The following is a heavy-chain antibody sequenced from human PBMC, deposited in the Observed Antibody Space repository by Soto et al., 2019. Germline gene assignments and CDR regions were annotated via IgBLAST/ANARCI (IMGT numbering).Heavy chain of an antibody. J-gene: IGHJ6*03. D-gene: IGHD2-2*02. CDR1: GFTFSSYA. CDR2: ISGSGGST. Sequence: HPGGSLRLSCAASGFTFSSYAMSWVRQAPGKGQEWVSAISGSGGSTYYADSVKGRFTISRENSKNTLYLQMNSLRAEDTAVYYCAAKGCQTPRPPAIPAVCYLSYHETDTWGKATTVT. CDR3: AAKGCQTPRPPAIPAVCYLSYHETDT. V-gene: IGHV3-23*01.